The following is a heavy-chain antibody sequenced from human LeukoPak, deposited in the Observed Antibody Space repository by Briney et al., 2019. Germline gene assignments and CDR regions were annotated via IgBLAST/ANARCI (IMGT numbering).Heavy chain of an antibody. CDR3: ARDLYSHSGWYPPYYYYYGMDV. CDR2: ISGSGGST. J-gene: IGHJ6*02. D-gene: IGHD6-19*01. V-gene: IGHV3-23*01. CDR1: GFTFSSYA. Sequence: GGSLRLSCAASGFTFSSYAMSWVRQAPGKGLEWVSAISGSGGSTYYADSVKGRFTISRDNSKNTLYLQMNSLRAEDTAVYYCARDLYSHSGWYPPYYYYYGMDVWGQGTTVTVSS.